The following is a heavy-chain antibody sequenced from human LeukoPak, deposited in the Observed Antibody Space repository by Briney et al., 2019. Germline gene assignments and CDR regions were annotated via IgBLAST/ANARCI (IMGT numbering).Heavy chain of an antibody. D-gene: IGHD6-13*01. CDR2: ISYDGSNK. Sequence: PGGSLRLSCAASGFTFSSYGMHWVRQAPGKGLEWVAVISYDGSNKYYADSVKGRFTISRDNSKNTLYLQMNSLRAEDTAVYYCARSRSRIAAAGLDYWGQGTLVTVSS. CDR1: GFTFSSYG. V-gene: IGHV3-30*03. CDR3: ARSRSRIAAAGLDY. J-gene: IGHJ4*02.